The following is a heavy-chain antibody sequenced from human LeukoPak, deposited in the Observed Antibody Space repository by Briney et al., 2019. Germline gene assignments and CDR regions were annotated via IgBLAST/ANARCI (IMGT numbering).Heavy chain of an antibody. CDR1: GFTFSSYA. CDR3: AREGVSFYGSGSYYNPTHYFDY. J-gene: IGHJ4*02. V-gene: IGHV3-30*04. CDR2: ISYDGSNK. Sequence: GGSLRLSCAASGFTFSSYAMHWVRQAPGKGLEWVAVISYDGSNKYYADSVKGRFTISRDNSKNTLYLQMNSLRAEDTAVYYCAREGVSFYGSGSYYNPTHYFDYWGQGTLVTVSS. D-gene: IGHD3-10*01.